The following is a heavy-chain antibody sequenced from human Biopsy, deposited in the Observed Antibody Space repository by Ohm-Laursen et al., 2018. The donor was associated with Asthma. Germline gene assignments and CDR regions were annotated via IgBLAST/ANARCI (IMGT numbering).Heavy chain of an antibody. CDR3: ARTTYGDDGFDP. V-gene: IGHV4-31*03. Sequence: TLSLTCTVSGGSINIGDYYWSWIRQHPVKGLEWIGYIYYSGSTYYNPSLKSRVSISLDTSKNQFSLSLTSVTAADTAVYYCARTTYGDDGFDPWDRGTLVTVSS. CDR1: GGSINIGDYY. J-gene: IGHJ5*02. D-gene: IGHD4-17*01. CDR2: IYYSGST.